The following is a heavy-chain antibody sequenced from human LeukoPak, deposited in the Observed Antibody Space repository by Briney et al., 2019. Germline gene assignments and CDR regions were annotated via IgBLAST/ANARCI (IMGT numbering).Heavy chain of an antibody. CDR1: GFTFSSYA. CDR3: TRDLAYIVGAFDY. V-gene: IGHV3-49*03. CDR2: IRSKAYGGTT. J-gene: IGHJ4*02. Sequence: GGSLRLSCAASGFTFSSYAMSWFCQAPGKGLEWVGFIRSKAYGGTTEYAASVKGRFTISRDDSKSIAYLQMNSLKTEDTAVYYCTRDLAYIVGAFDYWGQGTLVTVSS. D-gene: IGHD1-26*01.